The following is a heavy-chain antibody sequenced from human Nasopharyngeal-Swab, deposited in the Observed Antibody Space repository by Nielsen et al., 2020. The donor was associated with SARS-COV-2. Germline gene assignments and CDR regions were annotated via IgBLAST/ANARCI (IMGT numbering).Heavy chain of an antibody. CDR3: AREPLPGYGDYGY. V-gene: IGHV7-4-1*02. CDR2: INTNTGNP. J-gene: IGHJ4*02. Sequence: WVRQAPGQGLEWMGWINTNTGNPTYAQGFTGRFVFSLDTSVSTAYLQISSLKAEDTAVYYCAREPLPGYGDYGYWGQGTLVTVSS. D-gene: IGHD4-17*01.